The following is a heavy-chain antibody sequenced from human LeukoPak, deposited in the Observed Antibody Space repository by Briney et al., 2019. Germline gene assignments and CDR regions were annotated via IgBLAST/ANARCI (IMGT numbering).Heavy chain of an antibody. D-gene: IGHD5-12*01. J-gene: IGHJ4*02. Sequence: HPGGSLRLSCAASGFTFSSYSMNWVRQAPGKGLEWVSAVSGSAFSTYYADSVMGRFTISRDNSKDTLYLQMNSLRAEDTAVYYCAKDTGSGYDYFSYYFDYWGQGTLVTVSS. CDR2: VSGSAFST. CDR1: GFTFSSYS. V-gene: IGHV3-23*01. CDR3: AKDTGSGYDYFSYYFDY.